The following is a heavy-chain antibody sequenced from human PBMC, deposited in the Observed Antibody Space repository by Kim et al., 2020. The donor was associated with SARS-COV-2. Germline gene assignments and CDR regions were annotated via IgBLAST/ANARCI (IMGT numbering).Heavy chain of an antibody. CDR1: GFTFSRRA. D-gene: IGHD6-19*01. Sequence: GGSLRLSCAASGFTFSRRAMSWVRQVPGKGLEWIASVNNTNNQYYADSVKGRFTVSRYITKDTLYLQMNSLRADDTALYYCAKDHPSSGWPTFDSWGQGTLVAVSS. CDR2: VNNTNNQ. V-gene: IGHV3-23*05. J-gene: IGHJ4*02. CDR3: AKDHPSSGWPTFDS.